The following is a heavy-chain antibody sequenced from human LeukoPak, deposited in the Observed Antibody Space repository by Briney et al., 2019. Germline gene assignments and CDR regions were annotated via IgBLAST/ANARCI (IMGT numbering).Heavy chain of an antibody. D-gene: IGHD3-22*01. V-gene: IGHV3-21*01. CDR3: TTHTVSGYYRII. J-gene: IGHJ3*02. CDR2: ISSSSSYI. Sequence: GGSLRLSCAASGFTFSSYSMNWVRQAPGKGLEWVSSISSSSSYIYYADSVKGRFTISRDNAKNSLYLQMNSLRAEDTAVYYCTTHTVSGYYRIIWGQGTMVTVSS. CDR1: GFTFSSYS.